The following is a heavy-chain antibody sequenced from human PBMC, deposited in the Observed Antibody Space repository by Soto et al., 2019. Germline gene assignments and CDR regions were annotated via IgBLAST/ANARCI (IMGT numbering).Heavy chain of an antibody. CDR2: IIPLFGTP. CDR3: TRETRAYGGLADY. D-gene: IGHD4-17*01. Sequence: QVQLVQSGAEVKKPGSSVKVSCKVSGGTFNNHLINWVRQAPGQGLEWMGGIIPLFGTPNYAQKFQGRVTITADASTSTAYMELTSLTSHDTAVYYCTRETRAYGGLADYWGQGTLVTVSS. J-gene: IGHJ4*02. V-gene: IGHV1-69*01. CDR1: GGTFNNHL.